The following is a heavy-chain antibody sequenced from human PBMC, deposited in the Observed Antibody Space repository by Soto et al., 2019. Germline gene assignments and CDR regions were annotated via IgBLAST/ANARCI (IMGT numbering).Heavy chain of an antibody. CDR1: GFTFNNYA. Sequence: EVQLLESGGGLVQPGGSLRLSCAASGFTFNNYAMTWVRQAPGKGLEWVSAISVGGDTTSYADSVKGRFTVSRDGSKNTLYLQMSSLRAEDTALYYCAKRRGGSGSLTPRVDFWGQGTLVTVSS. V-gene: IGHV3-23*01. CDR2: ISVGGDTT. J-gene: IGHJ4*02. D-gene: IGHD3-10*01. CDR3: AKRRGGSGSLTPRVDF.